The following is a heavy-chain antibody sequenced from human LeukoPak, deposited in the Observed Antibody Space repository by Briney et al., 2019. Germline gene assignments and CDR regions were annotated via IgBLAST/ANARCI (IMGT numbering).Heavy chain of an antibody. CDR1: GFTFSSFW. D-gene: IGHD1-20*01. V-gene: IGHV3-7*01. Sequence: GGSLRLSCAASGFTFSSFWMRWVRQAPGKGLEWVASIKQDGSEKKYVDSVEGRFTISRDNARNSLHLQMNSLRADDTAVYYCARDRISGTDYWGQGTRVAVSS. CDR2: IKQDGSEK. J-gene: IGHJ4*02. CDR3: ARDRISGTDY.